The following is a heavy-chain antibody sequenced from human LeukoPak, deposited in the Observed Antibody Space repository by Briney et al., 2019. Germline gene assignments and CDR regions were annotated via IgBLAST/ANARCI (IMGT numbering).Heavy chain of an antibody. Sequence: ASVKVSCKASGYTFTGYYMHWVRQAPGQGLEWMGWINPNSGGTNYAQKFQGRVTMTRDTSISTAYMELSRLRSDDTAVYYCAREGSSSSYNWFDPWGQGTLVTVSP. D-gene: IGHD6-6*01. CDR1: GYTFTGYY. J-gene: IGHJ5*02. CDR2: INPNSGGT. CDR3: AREGSSSSYNWFDP. V-gene: IGHV1-2*02.